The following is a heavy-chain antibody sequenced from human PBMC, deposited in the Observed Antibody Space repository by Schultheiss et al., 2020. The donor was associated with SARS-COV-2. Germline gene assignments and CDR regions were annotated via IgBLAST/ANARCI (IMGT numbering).Heavy chain of an antibody. CDR1: GFTFRSYA. V-gene: IGHV3-23*01. Sequence: GGSLRLSCAASGFTFRSYAMTWVRQAPGKGLEWVSSISAGGGTTYYADSVKGRFTISRDNSKITLYLQMDSLRAEDTARYYCARGSGVDYWGQGTLVTVSS. CDR3: ARGSGVDY. J-gene: IGHJ4*02. D-gene: IGHD2-8*02. CDR2: ISAGGGTT.